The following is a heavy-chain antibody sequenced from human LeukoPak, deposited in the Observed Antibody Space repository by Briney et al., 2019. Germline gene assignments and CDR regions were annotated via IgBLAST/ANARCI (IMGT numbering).Heavy chain of an antibody. CDR1: GGSISSHY. J-gene: IGHJ4*02. D-gene: IGHD3-22*01. CDR2: IYYSGST. V-gene: IGHV4-59*11. Sequence: SETLSLTCTVSGGSISSHYWSWIRQPPGKGLEWIGYIYYSGSTNYNPSLKSRVTISVDTYKNQFSLKLSSVTAADTAVYYRARVLKAYYYDTYFDYWGQGTLVTVSS. CDR3: ARVLKAYYYDTYFDY.